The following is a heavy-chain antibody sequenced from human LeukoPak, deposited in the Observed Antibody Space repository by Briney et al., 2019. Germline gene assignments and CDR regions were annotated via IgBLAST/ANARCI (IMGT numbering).Heavy chain of an antibody. V-gene: IGHV4-59*01. Sequence: SETLSLTCTVSGGSISSYYWSWIRQPPGKGLEWIGYIYYSGSTNYNPSLKSRVTISVDTSKNQFSLKLSSVTAADTAVYYCASSSVENYYDSSGYFDYWGQGTLVTVSS. D-gene: IGHD3-22*01. CDR3: ASSSVENYYDSSGYFDY. CDR2: IYYSGST. J-gene: IGHJ4*02. CDR1: GGSISSYY.